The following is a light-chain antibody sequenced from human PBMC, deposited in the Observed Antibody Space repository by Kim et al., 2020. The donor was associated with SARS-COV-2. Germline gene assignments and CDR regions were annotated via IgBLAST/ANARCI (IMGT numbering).Light chain of an antibody. CDR1: KLGDKY. CDR2: QDS. CDR3: QAWDSSTRV. J-gene: IGLJ2*01. Sequence: SYELTQPPSVSVSPGQTASITCSGDKLGDKYACWYQQKPGQSPVLVIYQDSKRPSGIPERFSGSNSGNTATLTISGTQAMDEADYYCQAWDSSTRVFGGGPRLTVL. V-gene: IGLV3-1*01.